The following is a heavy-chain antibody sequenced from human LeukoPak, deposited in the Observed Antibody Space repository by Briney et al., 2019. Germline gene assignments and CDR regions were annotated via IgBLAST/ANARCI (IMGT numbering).Heavy chain of an antibody. Sequence: GGSLRLSCAASGFTFSSHWMFWVRQVPGKGLVWVSQINNDGSSTTYADSVKGRFTISRDNAKNTLYLQMNSLRAEDTAVYYCARHYQLDYWGQGTLVTVSS. V-gene: IGHV3-74*01. CDR2: INNDGSST. CDR3: ARHYQLDY. J-gene: IGHJ4*02. CDR1: GFTFSSHW. D-gene: IGHD1-1*01.